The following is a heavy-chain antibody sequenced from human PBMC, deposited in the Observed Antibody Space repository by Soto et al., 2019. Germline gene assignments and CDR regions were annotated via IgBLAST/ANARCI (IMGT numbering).Heavy chain of an antibody. Sequence: EVQLVESGGGLVQPGGSLRLSCAASGFTFSSYSMNWVRQAPGKGLEWVSYISSSSSTIYYADSVKGRFTISRDNAKNSMYLQMNSLRDEDEAVYYCAREGSAVYSCGLNWFDPWGQGTLVTVSS. CDR2: ISSSSSTI. CDR3: AREGSAVYSCGLNWFDP. D-gene: IGHD5-18*01. CDR1: GFTFSSYS. V-gene: IGHV3-48*02. J-gene: IGHJ5*02.